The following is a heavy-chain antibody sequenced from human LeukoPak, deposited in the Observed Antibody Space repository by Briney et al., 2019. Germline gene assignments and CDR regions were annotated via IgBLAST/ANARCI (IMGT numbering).Heavy chain of an antibody. CDR2: IYTSGST. CDR1: GGSISSGSYY. Sequence: SETLSLTCTVSGGSISSGSYYWSWIRQPAGKGLEWIGRIYTSGSTNYNPSLKSRVTISVDTSKNQFSLKLSSVTAADTAVCYCARARSVYCSGGSCYWFDPWGQGTLVTVSS. CDR3: ARARSVYCSGGSCYWFDP. D-gene: IGHD2-15*01. V-gene: IGHV4-61*02. J-gene: IGHJ5*02.